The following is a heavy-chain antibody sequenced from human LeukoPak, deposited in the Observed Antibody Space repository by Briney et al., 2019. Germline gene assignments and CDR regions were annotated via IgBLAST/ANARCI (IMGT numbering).Heavy chain of an antibody. J-gene: IGHJ6*03. V-gene: IGHV1-18*01. CDR2: TNVHTGNT. CDR3: ARVKVVRGVDYYYYYMDV. D-gene: IGHD3-10*01. Sequence: ASVKVSFKASGYTFTSYGISWVRQAPGQGLEWMGWTNVHTGNTNHAQKLQGRVTMTTDTSTSTAYMELRSLRSDDTAVYYCARVKVVRGVDYYYYYMDVWGKGTTVTVSS. CDR1: GYTFTSYG.